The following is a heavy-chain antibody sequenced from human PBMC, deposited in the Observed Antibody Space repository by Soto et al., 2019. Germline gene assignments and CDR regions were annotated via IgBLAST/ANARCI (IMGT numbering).Heavy chain of an antibody. V-gene: IGHV3-48*01. CDR2: ISSSSSTI. CDR3: ARYGDYDTTGVLYYMDV. D-gene: IGHD4-17*01. J-gene: IGHJ6*03. CDR1: GFTFSSYS. Sequence: GGSLRLSCAASGFTFSSYSMNWVRQAPGKGLEWVSYISSSSSTIYYADSVKGRFTISRDNAKNSLYLQMNSLRAEDTAVYYCARYGDYDTTGVLYYMDVWGKGTTVTVSS.